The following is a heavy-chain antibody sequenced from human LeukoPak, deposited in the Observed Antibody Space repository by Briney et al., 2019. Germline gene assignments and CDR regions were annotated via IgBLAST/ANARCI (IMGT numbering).Heavy chain of an antibody. CDR2: ISAYNGNT. CDR1: GYNFTSYG. Sequence: ASVKVSCKASGYNFTSYGISWVRQAPGQGLEWLGWISAYNGNTNYAQKLQGRVTMTTDTSTTTAYMELRSLRSDDTAVYYCARGPFTLTFGGPSLDYWGQGTLVTVSS. D-gene: IGHD3-16*01. J-gene: IGHJ4*02. CDR3: ARGPFTLTFGGPSLDY. V-gene: IGHV1-18*04.